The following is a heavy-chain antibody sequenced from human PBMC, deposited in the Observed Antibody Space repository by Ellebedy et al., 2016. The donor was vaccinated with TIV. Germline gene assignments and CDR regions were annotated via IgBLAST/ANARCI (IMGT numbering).Heavy chain of an antibody. V-gene: IGHV3-7*03. J-gene: IGHJ4*02. CDR2: IQQDGSDK. D-gene: IGHD5-12*01. Sequence: GESLKISCAASGFTFSGYWMSWVRQAPGKGLERVANIQQDGSDKYYVVSVKGRFTISRDNARNSLYLQMNSLRAEETAMYYCARDNYVGYDWLGGNRFDSWGQGTLVTVSS. CDR3: ARDNYVGYDWLGGNRFDS. CDR1: GFTFSGYW.